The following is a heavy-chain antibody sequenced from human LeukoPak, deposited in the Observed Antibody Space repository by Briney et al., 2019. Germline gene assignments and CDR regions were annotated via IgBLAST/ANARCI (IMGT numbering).Heavy chain of an antibody. CDR2: IFYSGRT. D-gene: IGHD2-15*01. CDR3: ARLRPCGYCSGGSCYRDGYYFDC. V-gene: IGHV4-39*07. CDR1: GGSISSSSYY. J-gene: IGHJ4*02. Sequence: SETPSLTCTVSGGSISSSSYYRGWIRQPPGKGLEWIGSIFYSGRTYYNPSLKSRVTISVDTSKNQFSLRLSSVTAADTAVYYCARLRPCGYCSGGSCYRDGYYFDCWGQGTLVTVSS.